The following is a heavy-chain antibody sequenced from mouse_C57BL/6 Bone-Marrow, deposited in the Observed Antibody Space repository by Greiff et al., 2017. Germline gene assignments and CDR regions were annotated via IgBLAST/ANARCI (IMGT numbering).Heavy chain of an antibody. CDR1: GFTFSDYG. CDR3: ARDGNYVFDY. CDR2: ISSGSSTI. J-gene: IGHJ2*01. D-gene: IGHD2-1*01. Sequence: EVQRVESGGGLVKPGGSLKLSCAASGFTFSDYGMHWVRQAPEKGLEWVAYISSGSSTIYYADTVTGRFTISRDNAKNTLFLQMTSLRSEDTAMYYCARDGNYVFDYWGQGTTLTVSS. V-gene: IGHV5-17*01.